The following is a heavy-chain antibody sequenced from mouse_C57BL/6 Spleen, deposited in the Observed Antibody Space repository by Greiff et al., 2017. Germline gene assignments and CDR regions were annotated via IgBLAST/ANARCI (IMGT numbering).Heavy chain of an antibody. V-gene: IGHV1-64*01. CDR1: GYTFTSYW. D-gene: IGHD1-1*01. Sequence: QVQLQQPGAELVKPGASVKLSCKASGYTFTSYWMHWVKQRPGQGLEWIGMIHPNSGSTNYNEKFKSKATLTVDKSSSTAYMQHSSLTSEDSAVYYCARDYGSSQYYFDDWGQGTTLTVSS. CDR3: ARDYGSSQYYFDD. CDR2: IHPNSGST. J-gene: IGHJ2*01.